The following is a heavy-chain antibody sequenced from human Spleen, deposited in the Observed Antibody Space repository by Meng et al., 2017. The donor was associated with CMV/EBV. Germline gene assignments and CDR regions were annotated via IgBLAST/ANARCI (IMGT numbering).Heavy chain of an antibody. CDR1: GYTFTDYY. V-gene: IGHV1-2*02. CDR2: SNPYSGDT. D-gene: IGHD3-3*01. Sequence: ASVKVSCKASGYTFTDYYMHWVRQAPGQGLEWMGWSNPYSGDTIYAQKFQGRVTMTRDTSISTAYMELSRLRSDDTAVYYCARVFLNYDFWSGFHFDYWGQGTLVTVSS. CDR3: ARVFLNYDFWSGFHFDY. J-gene: IGHJ4*02.